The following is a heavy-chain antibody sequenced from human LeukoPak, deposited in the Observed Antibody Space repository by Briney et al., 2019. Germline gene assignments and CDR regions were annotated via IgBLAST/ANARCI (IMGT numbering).Heavy chain of an antibody. Sequence: GGSLRLSCAASGFTFSNACMTWVRQAPGKGLEWVGHIKSKTDSGTTDFAAPVKGRFTISRDDSKNTLFLQMNSLKTEDTAVYYCTTGTWIQLWLPDYWGQGALVTVSS. J-gene: IGHJ4*02. CDR1: GFTFSNAC. D-gene: IGHD5-18*01. CDR3: TTGTWIQLWLPDY. V-gene: IGHV3-15*01. CDR2: IKSKTDSGTT.